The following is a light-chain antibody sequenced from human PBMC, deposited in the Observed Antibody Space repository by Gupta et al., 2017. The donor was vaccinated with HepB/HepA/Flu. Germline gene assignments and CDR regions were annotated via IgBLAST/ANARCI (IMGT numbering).Light chain of an antibody. Sequence: QSVLTQPPSVSGAPGQRVTISCTGSSSNIGAGYDVHWYQQLPGTAPKLLIYGNSNRPSGVPDRCSGSKSGTSASLAITGLQAEDEADYYCQSYDSCLSASVFGGGTKMRVL. V-gene: IGLV1-40*01. J-gene: IGLJ2*01. CDR3: QSYDSCLSASV. CDR2: GNS. CDR1: SSNIGAGYD.